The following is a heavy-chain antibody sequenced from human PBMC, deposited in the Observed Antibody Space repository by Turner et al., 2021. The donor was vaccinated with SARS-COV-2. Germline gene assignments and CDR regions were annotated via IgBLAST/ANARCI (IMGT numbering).Heavy chain of an antibody. CDR3: ARDQRDSVIWSGYGAFDI. J-gene: IGHJ3*02. Sequence: EVQLVESGGGLVQPGGSLRLPCAASGSTFSSYWMHWVRQAPGKGLVWVSHINSDGSFTSYADSVKGRFTISRDNAKNTLYLQMNSLRAEDTAVYYCARDQRDSVIWSGYGAFDIWGQGTMVTVSS. D-gene: IGHD3-3*01. CDR2: INSDGSFT. V-gene: IGHV3-74*01. CDR1: GSTFSSYW.